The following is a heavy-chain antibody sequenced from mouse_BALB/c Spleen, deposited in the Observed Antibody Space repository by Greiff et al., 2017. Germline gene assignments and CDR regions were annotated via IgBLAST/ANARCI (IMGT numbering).Heavy chain of an antibody. D-gene: IGHD2-1*01. J-gene: IGHJ4*01. CDR3: ARGGGGNSYAMDY. V-gene: IGHV1-14*01. CDR2: INPYNDGT. CDR1: GYTFTSYV. Sequence: VQLKESGPELVKPGASVKMSCKASGYTFTSYVMHWVKQKPGQGLEWIGYINPYNDGTKYNEKFKGKATLTSDKSSSTAYMELSSLTSEDSAVYYCARGGGGNSYAMDYWGQGTSVTVSS.